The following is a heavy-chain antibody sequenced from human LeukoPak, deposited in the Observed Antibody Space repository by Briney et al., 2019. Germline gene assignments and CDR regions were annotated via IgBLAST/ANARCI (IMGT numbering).Heavy chain of an antibody. V-gene: IGHV1-2*02. J-gene: IGHJ3*02. CDR2: INPNSGGT. Sequence: ASVKVSCKASGYTFTGYYMHWVRRAPGQGLEWMGWINPNSGGTNYAQKFQGRVTMTRDTSISTAYMELSRLRSDDTAVYYCARDHYYGSGTRPGAFDIWGQGTMVTVSS. CDR1: GYTFTGYY. D-gene: IGHD3-10*01. CDR3: ARDHYYGSGTRPGAFDI.